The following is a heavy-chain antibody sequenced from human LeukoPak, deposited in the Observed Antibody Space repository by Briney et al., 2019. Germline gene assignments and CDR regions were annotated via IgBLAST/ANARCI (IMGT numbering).Heavy chain of an antibody. Sequence: SETLSLTCTVSGGSISSGGYYWSWIRQPPGKGLEWIGYIYHSGSTYYNPSLKSRVTISVDRSKNQFSLKLSSVTAADTAVYYCASGIAARPDDYWGQGTLVTVSS. CDR3: ASGIAARPDDY. J-gene: IGHJ4*02. CDR1: GGSISSGGYY. D-gene: IGHD6-6*01. V-gene: IGHV4-30-2*01. CDR2: IYHSGST.